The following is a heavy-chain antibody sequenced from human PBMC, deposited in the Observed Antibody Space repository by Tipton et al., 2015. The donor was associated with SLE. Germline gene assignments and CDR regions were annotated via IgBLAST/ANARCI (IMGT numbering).Heavy chain of an antibody. J-gene: IGHJ4*02. CDR2: INQGGSET. CDR3: ARDGVEPGIYFDY. V-gene: IGHV3-7*03. D-gene: IGHD1-14*01. Sequence: SLRLSCTASGFAFSSHWMSWARQAPGKGLEWVVNINQGGSETYYVDSVKGRFTIFRDNAKNSLYLQMNSLTVEDTAVYYCARDGVEPGIYFDYWGQGTLVPVSS. CDR1: GFAFSSHW.